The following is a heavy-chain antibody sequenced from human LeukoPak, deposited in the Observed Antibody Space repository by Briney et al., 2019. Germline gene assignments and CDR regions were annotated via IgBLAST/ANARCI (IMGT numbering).Heavy chain of an antibody. Sequence: ASVKVSCKASGYTFTSYDINWVRQATGQGLEWMGWMNPNSGNTGYAQKFQGRVTMTRNTSISTAYMELSSLGSEDTAVYYCARGTHPLRFLEWLLEDYGMDVWGQGTTVTVSS. D-gene: IGHD3-3*01. J-gene: IGHJ6*02. CDR2: MNPNSGNT. CDR1: GYTFTSYD. CDR3: ARGTHPLRFLEWLLEDYGMDV. V-gene: IGHV1-8*01.